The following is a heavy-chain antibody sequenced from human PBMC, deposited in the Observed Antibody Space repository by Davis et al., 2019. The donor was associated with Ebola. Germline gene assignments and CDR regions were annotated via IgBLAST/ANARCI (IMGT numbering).Heavy chain of an antibody. J-gene: IGHJ5*02. CDR1: GFTFSKFW. Sequence: GESLKISCAASGFTFSKFWMHWVRQAPGKGLVWVSQINSDGSGTTYADSVKGRFTISRDNAKNTLHLQMNSLRVEDTAVYYCVRDNIQLGDPWGQGTLVTVSS. D-gene: IGHD5-24*01. CDR3: VRDNIQLGDP. CDR2: INSDGSGT. V-gene: IGHV3-74*01.